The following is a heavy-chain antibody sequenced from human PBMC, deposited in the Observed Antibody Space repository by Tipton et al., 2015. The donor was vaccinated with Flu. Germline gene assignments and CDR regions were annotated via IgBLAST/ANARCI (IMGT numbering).Heavy chain of an antibody. Sequence: QLAQSGAEVKRPGSSVKVSCKASGGAFGSYAFGWVRQAPGQGLEWMGGIIPILRKINYAQKFQGRVTITADESTSTAYLEVSSLRYEDTAVYYCVRAGGSSAPFEFWGQGTLVTVSS. CDR3: VRAGGSSAPFEF. CDR2: IIPILRKI. V-gene: IGHV1-69*01. CDR1: GGAFGSYA. J-gene: IGHJ4*02. D-gene: IGHD2-15*01.